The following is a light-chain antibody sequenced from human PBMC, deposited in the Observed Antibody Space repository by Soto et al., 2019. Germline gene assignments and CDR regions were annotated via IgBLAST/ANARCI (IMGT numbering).Light chain of an antibody. Sequence: QSVLTQPPSASGTPGQRVTISCSGSSSNIGSNTVHWYQQLPGTAPTLLIYRNDQRPSGCPARFSGSKSGTSASLAISGLQSDDEADYYCGAWDDSLDEYVFGPGTKVTVL. J-gene: IGLJ1*01. CDR2: RND. V-gene: IGLV1-44*01. CDR3: GAWDDSLDEYV. CDR1: SSNIGSNT.